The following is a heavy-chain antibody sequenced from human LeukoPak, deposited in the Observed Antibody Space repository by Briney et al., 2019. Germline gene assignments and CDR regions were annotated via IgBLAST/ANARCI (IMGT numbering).Heavy chain of an antibody. Sequence: SETLSLTCAVYGGSFSGYYWSWIRQPPGKGLEWIGEINHSGSTNYNPSLKSRVTISVDTSKNQFSLKLSSVTAADTAVYYCARASTGTYYYYYYMEVWGKGTTVTVSS. V-gene: IGHV4-34*01. CDR1: GGSFSGYY. J-gene: IGHJ6*03. CDR2: INHSGST. D-gene: IGHD4-17*01. CDR3: ARASTGTYYYYYYMEV.